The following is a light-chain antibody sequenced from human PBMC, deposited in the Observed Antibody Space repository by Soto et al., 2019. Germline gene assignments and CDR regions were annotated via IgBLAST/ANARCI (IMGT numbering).Light chain of an antibody. CDR3: KQYYRTSWT. Sequence: DIVMTQSPDSLAVSLGERATINCKSSQSVLSSSNNKNYLTWYQQKLGQPPRLLIYWASTREAGVPDRFSGTGCGADFPLSINGLQAEELAVYYRKQYYRTSWTFGKGTKVEIK. CDR1: QSVLSSSNNKNY. V-gene: IGKV4-1*01. J-gene: IGKJ1*01. CDR2: WAS.